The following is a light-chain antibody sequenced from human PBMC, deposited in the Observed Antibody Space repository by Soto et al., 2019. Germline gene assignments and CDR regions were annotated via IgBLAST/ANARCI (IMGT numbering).Light chain of an antibody. V-gene: IGKV3-20*01. Sequence: ETVLTQSPGTLSLSPGERATLSCRASQTIRSNYLAWYRQTPGQAPRLLIYGASNKATGIADGFSGSGSGTDFTLLISRLEPEDFALYYCQQYGSSPWTFGQGTKVEIK. CDR3: QQYGSSPWT. CDR1: QTIRSNY. CDR2: GAS. J-gene: IGKJ1*01.